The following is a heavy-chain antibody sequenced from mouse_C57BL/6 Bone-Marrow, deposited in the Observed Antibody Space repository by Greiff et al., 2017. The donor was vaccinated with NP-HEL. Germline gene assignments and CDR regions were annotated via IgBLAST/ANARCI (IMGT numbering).Heavy chain of an antibody. Sequence: QVQLQQSGAELARPGASVKMSCKASGYTFTSYTMHWVKQRPGQGLEWIGYINPSSGYTKYNQKFKDKATLTADKSSSTAYIQLSSLTSADSAVYYCARSRQLWFAYWGQGTLVTVSA. J-gene: IGHJ3*01. CDR1: GYTFTSYT. CDR2: INPSSGYT. CDR3: ARSRQLWFAY. V-gene: IGHV1-4*01. D-gene: IGHD3-2*01.